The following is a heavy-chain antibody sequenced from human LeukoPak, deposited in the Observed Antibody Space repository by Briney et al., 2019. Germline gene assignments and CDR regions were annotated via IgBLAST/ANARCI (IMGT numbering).Heavy chain of an antibody. CDR2: INHSGST. CDR3: ARRYSSSSFNWFDP. D-gene: IGHD6-6*01. V-gene: IGHV4-34*01. J-gene: IGHJ5*02. CDR1: GGSFSGYY. Sequence: SGTLSLTCAVYGGSFSGYYWSWIRQPPGKGLEWIGEINHSGSTNYNPSLKSRVTISVDTSKNQFSLKLSSVTAADTAVYYCARRYSSSSFNWFDPWGQGTLVTVSS.